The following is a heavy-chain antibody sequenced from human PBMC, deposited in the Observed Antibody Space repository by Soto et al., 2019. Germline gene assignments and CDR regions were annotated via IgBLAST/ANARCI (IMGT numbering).Heavy chain of an antibody. Sequence: SETLSLTCAVYGGSFSGYYWSWIRQPPVKGLEWIGEINHSGSTNYNPSLKSRVTISVDTSKNQFSLKLSSVTAADTAVYYCARGGWPDGGVFDYWGQGTLVTVS. J-gene: IGHJ4*02. CDR1: GGSFSGYY. CDR3: ARGGWPDGGVFDY. CDR2: INHSGST. V-gene: IGHV4-34*01. D-gene: IGHD3-16*01.